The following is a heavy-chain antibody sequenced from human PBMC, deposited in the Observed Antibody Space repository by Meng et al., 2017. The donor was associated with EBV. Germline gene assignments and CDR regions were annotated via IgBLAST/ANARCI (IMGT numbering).Heavy chain of an antibody. CDR1: GGPFRYYA. CDR3: ASESGRGYTPDY. CDR2: FRPRLGAP. Sequence: HGPFVQYPAEGKKPGSAVKVSCKTSGGPFRYYAISWVRQAPGQGLECLGGFRPRLGAPNYAQKFHGRVKITADESTSTHYMDLSSLRSEDTAIYYCASESGRGYTPDYWGQGTLVTVSS. J-gene: IGHJ4*02. V-gene: IGHV1-69*01. D-gene: IGHD3-10*01.